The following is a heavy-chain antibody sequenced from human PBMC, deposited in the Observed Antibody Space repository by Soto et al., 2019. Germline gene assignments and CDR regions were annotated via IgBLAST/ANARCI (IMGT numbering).Heavy chain of an antibody. V-gene: IGHV1-18*01. J-gene: IGHJ6*02. CDR3: ARDQPWWYSSSGIAAAGTSQYYGMDV. CDR1: GYTFTNFG. Sequence: ASVKITCKASGYTFTNFGISWVRQAPGQGLEWMGWISAYNGNTNYAQKFQGRVTMTTDTSTSTAYMEVRSLRFDDTAVYYCARDQPWWYSSSGIAAAGTSQYYGMDVWGQGTTVTVSS. D-gene: IGHD6-13*01. CDR2: ISAYNGNT.